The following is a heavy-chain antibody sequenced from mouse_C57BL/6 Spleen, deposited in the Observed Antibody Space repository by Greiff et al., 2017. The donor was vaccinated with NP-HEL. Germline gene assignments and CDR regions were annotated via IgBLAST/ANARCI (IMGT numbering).Heavy chain of an antibody. CDR2: ISDGGSYT. CDR1: GFTFSSYA. V-gene: IGHV5-4*01. J-gene: IGHJ1*03. CDR3: ARGGFYGSSHWYFDV. D-gene: IGHD1-1*01. Sequence: EVQVVESGGGLVKPGGSLKLSCAASGFTFSSYAMSWVRQTPEKRLEWVATISDGGSYTYYPDNVKGRFTTSRDNAKNNLYLQMSHLKSEDTAMYYCARGGFYGSSHWYFDVWGTGTTVTVSS.